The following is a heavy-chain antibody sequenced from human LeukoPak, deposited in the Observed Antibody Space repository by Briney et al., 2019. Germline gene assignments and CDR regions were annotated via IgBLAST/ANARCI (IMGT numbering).Heavy chain of an antibody. V-gene: IGHV3-66*01. CDR2: IYCGGST. D-gene: IGHD7-27*01. CDR1: EFPVGSNY. J-gene: IGHJ4*02. Sequence: GGSMRLPGAGSEFPVGSNYMTWVRQAPGKGREWVSLIYCGGSTYYADSVKGRFTISRDNSKNTLYLQMNSLRAEDTAVYYCAKDPGEIGTHFDYWGQGTLVTVSS. CDR3: AKDPGEIGTHFDY.